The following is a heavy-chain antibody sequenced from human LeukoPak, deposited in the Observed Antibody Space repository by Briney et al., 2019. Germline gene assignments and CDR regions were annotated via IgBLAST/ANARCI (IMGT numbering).Heavy chain of an antibody. V-gene: IGHV3-23*01. D-gene: IGHD6-13*01. CDR2: ISGSGGST. Sequence: TGGSLRLSCAASGFTLSSYAMSWVRQAPGKGLEWVSAISGSGGSTYYADSVKGRFTISRDNSKNTLYLQMNSLRAEDTAVYYCASSIAAAGTYDYWGQGTLVTVSS. CDR3: ASSIAAAGTYDY. J-gene: IGHJ4*02. CDR1: GFTLSSYA.